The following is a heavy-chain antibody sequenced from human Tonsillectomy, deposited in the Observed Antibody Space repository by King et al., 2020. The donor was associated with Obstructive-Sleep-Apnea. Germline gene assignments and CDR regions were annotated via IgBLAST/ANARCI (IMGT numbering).Heavy chain of an antibody. CDR1: GGSITSYY. CDR2: IYYSGST. V-gene: IGHV4-59*08. D-gene: IGHD1-26*01. Sequence: VQLQESGPGLVKPSETLSLTCTVSGGSITSYYWSWIRQPPGRGLEWIGYIYYSGSTNYNPSLKSRVTISVDTSKNQFSLKLSSVTAPDTAIYYCARRKWGYYYYGMDVWGQGTTVTVSS. CDR3: ARRKWGYYYYGMDV. J-gene: IGHJ6*02.